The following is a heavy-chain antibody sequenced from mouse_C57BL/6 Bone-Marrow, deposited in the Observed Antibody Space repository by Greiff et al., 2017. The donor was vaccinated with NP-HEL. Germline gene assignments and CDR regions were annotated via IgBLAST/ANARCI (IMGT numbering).Heavy chain of an antibody. J-gene: IGHJ4*01. CDR1: GYSFTDYN. CDR3: ARRDTTVNYYAMDY. D-gene: IGHD1-1*01. Sequence: VQLKQSGPELVKPGASVKISCKASGYSFTDYNMNWVKQSNGKSLEWIGVINPNYGTTSYNQKFKGKATLTVDQSSSTAYMQLNSLTSEDSAVYYCARRDTTVNYYAMDYWGQGTSVTVSS. V-gene: IGHV1-39*01. CDR2: INPNYGTT.